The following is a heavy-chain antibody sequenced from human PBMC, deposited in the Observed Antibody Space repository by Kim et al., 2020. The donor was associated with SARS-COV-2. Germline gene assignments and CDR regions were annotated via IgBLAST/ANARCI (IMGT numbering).Heavy chain of an antibody. D-gene: IGHD6-13*01. V-gene: IGHV3-13*04. J-gene: IGHJ3*02. Sequence: GGSLRLSCAASGFTFSTYDMHWVRQATGKGLEWVSAIDSAGDTYYPGSVKRRFTISRENAKNSLYLQLNSLRAGDTAVYYCARRSITAVAFDIWGQGTMVTVSS. CDR1: GFTFSTYD. CDR2: IDSAGDT. CDR3: ARRSITAVAFDI.